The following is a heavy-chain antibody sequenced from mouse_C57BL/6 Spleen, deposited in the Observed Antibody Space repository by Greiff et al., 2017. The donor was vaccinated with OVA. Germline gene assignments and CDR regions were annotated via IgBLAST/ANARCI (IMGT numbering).Heavy chain of an antibody. Sequence: VQLKQSVAELVRPGASVKLSCTASGFNIKNTYMYWVKQRPEQGLEWIGRIDPANGNTKYAPKFQGQATITADTSSNTAYLQLSSLTSEDTAVYYCARSHDGYYSMDYWGQGTSVTVSS. J-gene: IGHJ4*01. D-gene: IGHD2-3*01. CDR3: ARSHDGYYSMDY. V-gene: IGHV14-3*01. CDR1: GFNIKNTY. CDR2: IDPANGNT.